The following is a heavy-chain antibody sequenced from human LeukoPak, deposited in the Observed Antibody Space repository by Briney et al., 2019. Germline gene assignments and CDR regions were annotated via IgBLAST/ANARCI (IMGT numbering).Heavy chain of an antibody. J-gene: IGHJ6*02. D-gene: IGHD3-10*01. CDR1: GFTCSDYY. Sequence: GGSLRLSCAAAGFTCSDYYMSWIRQAPGKGLEWVSYISSSSSYTNYADSVKGRFTISRDNAKTSLYLQMNSLRAEDTAVYYCARPMSYGSGSFYGMDVWGQGTTVTVSS. CDR2: ISSSSSYT. V-gene: IGHV3-11*03. CDR3: ARPMSYGSGSFYGMDV.